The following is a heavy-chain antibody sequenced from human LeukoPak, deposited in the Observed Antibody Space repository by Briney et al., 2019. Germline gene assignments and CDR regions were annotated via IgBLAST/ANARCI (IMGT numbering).Heavy chain of an antibody. CDR1: GDSVSSKSAA. CDR2: TYYRSKWYN. D-gene: IGHD1-1*01. CDR3: ARLATKEGRDY. V-gene: IGHV6-1*01. Sequence: SQTLSLTCAISGDSVSSKSAARNWIRQSPSRGLEWLGRTYYRSKWYNEYAVSVKSRVTIKPDTSKNQFSLQLNSVTPEDTAVYYCARLATKEGRDYWGQGTLVTVSS. J-gene: IGHJ4*02.